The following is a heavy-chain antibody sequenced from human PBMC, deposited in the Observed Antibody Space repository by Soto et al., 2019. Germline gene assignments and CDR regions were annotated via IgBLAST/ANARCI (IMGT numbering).Heavy chain of an antibody. V-gene: IGHV3-66*01. Sequence: EVQLVESGGDLVQPGGSLRLSCAASGFTVSSSHMSWVRQAPGKRPEWVAAILTGGITYYSDSVKDRCTISRDNSKNTRNLLMDNLRGEDTGIYFCSRDRCILHPAWIMFDSWGQGTPVTVSS. CDR2: ILTGGIT. J-gene: IGHJ4*02. D-gene: IGHD3-16*01. CDR3: SRDRCILHPAWIMFDS. CDR1: GFTVSSSH.